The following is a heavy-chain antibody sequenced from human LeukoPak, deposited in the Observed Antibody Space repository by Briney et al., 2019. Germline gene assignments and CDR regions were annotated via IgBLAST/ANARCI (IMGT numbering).Heavy chain of an antibody. CDR3: AKDLTTVVAPCFDY. J-gene: IGHJ4*02. V-gene: IGHV3-23*01. CDR2: ISGDGGST. Sequence: GGSLRLSCAASGFTVSSNYMSWVRQAPGKGLEWVSSISGDGGSTYYADSVKGRFTISRDNSENTLYLQMNSLRPEDTAVYYCAKDLTTVVAPCFDYWGQGTLVTVSS. D-gene: IGHD4-23*01. CDR1: GFTVSSNY.